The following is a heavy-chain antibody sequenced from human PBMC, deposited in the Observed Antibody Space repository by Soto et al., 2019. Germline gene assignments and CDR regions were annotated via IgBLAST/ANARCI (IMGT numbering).Heavy chain of an antibody. D-gene: IGHD2-2*01. J-gene: IGHJ3*02. CDR2: ISGSGGST. V-gene: IGHV3-23*01. CDR3: AKDRGLIVVVPAAMPDDAFDI. CDR1: GFTFSSYA. Sequence: GGSLRLSCAASGFTFSSYAMSWVRQAPGKGLEWVSAISGSGGSTYYADSVKGRFTISRDNSKNTLYLQMNSLRAEETAVYYCAKDRGLIVVVPAAMPDDAFDIWGQGTMVTVSS.